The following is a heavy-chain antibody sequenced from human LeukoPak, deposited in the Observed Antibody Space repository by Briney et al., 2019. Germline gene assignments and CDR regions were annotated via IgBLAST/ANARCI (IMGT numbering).Heavy chain of an antibody. D-gene: IGHD6-19*01. V-gene: IGHV4-30-4*07. J-gene: IGHJ5*02. CDR3: ARGVREQWLFYGWFDP. CDR2: IYYSGST. Sequence: SETLSLTCAVSGGSISSGGYSWSWIRQPPGKGLEWIGYIYYSGSTYYNPSLKSRVTISVDTSKNQFSLKLSSVTAADTAVYYCARGVREQWLFYGWFDPWGQGTLVTVSS. CDR1: GGSISSGGYS.